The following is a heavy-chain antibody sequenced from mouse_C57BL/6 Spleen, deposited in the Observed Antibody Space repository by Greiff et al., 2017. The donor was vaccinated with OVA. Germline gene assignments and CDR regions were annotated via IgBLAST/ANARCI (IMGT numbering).Heavy chain of an antibody. J-gene: IGHJ4*01. CDR1: GFTFSSYA. CDR2: ISDGGSYT. Sequence: EVKLVESGGGLVKPGGSLKLSCAASGFTFSSYAMSWVRQTPEKRLEWVATISDGGSYTYYPDNVKGRFTISRDNAKNNLYLQMSHLKSEDTAMYYCARDPGYYGSSYNYYAMDYWGQGTSVTVSS. D-gene: IGHD1-1*01. CDR3: ARDPGYYGSSYNYYAMDY. V-gene: IGHV5-4*01.